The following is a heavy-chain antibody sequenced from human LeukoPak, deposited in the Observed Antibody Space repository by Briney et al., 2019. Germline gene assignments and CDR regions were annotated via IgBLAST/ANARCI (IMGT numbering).Heavy chain of an antibody. D-gene: IGHD3-10*01. Sequence: GGSLRLSCAASGFTFSTYSMNWVRQAPGKGLEWVSYISSSSSTIYYADSVKGRFTISRDNSKNTLSLQMNSLRAEDTAVYYCAKGIYYVSGSYPYYFDYWGQGTLVTVSS. CDR3: AKGIYYVSGSYPYYFDY. CDR2: ISSSSSTI. V-gene: IGHV3-48*01. J-gene: IGHJ4*02. CDR1: GFTFSTYS.